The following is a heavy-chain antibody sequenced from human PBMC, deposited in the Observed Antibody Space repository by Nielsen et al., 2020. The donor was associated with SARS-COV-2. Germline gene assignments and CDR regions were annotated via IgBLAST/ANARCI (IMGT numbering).Heavy chain of an antibody. CDR1: GYSFTSHW. Sequence: GESLKISCKGSGYSFTSHWITWVRPMPGKGLESMGRLAPSDSYVDYSPSFQGHVAISADKSISTAYLQWSSLKASDTAMYYCARYASEYYYYYYMDVWGTGTTVTVPS. D-gene: IGHD2-2*01. CDR2: LAPSDSYV. CDR3: ARYASEYYYYYYMDV. J-gene: IGHJ6*03. V-gene: IGHV5-10-1*01.